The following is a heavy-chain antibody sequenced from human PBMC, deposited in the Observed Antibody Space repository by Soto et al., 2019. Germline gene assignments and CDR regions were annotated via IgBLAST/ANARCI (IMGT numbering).Heavy chain of an antibody. J-gene: IGHJ4*02. CDR1: GVIGSANY. Sequence: PEGSLRLSCAASGVIGSANYMIWVRHAPGKGLEWVSLLYSGGGTDYADSVEGRFTISRDNSKNTLYLQMNSLRAEDTAVYYCAAMGVLTGYIDYWGQGTLVTAPQ. CDR2: LYSGGGT. D-gene: IGHD3-9*01. CDR3: AAMGVLTGYIDY. V-gene: IGHV3-53*01.